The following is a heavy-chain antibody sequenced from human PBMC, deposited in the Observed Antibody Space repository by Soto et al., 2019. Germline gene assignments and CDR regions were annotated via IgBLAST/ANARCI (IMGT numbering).Heavy chain of an antibody. CDR2: ISYDGSNK. V-gene: IGHV3-30*18. CDR1: GFTFSSYG. J-gene: IGHJ6*03. CDR3: AKGAGEGGPPPDAIYGSGRGYMDV. D-gene: IGHD3-10*01. Sequence: GGSLRLSCAASGFTFSSYGMHWVRQAPGKGLEWVAVISYDGSNKYYADSVKGRFTISRDNSKNTLYLQMNSLRAEDTAVYYCAKGAGEGGPPPDAIYGSGRGYMDVWGKGTTVTVSS.